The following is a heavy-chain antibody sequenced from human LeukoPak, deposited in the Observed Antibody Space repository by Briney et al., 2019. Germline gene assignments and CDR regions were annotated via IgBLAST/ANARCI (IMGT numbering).Heavy chain of an antibody. Sequence: GGSLRLSCAASGFTFSSYWMSWVRQAPGKGLEGVANIKQDGSEKYYVDSVKGRFTISRDNAKNSLYLQMNSLRAEDTAVYYCARENDDSSYGMDVRGQGTTVTVSS. CDR1: GFTFSSYW. CDR3: ARENDDSSYGMDV. V-gene: IGHV3-7*01. J-gene: IGHJ6*02. D-gene: IGHD3-3*01. CDR2: IKQDGSEK.